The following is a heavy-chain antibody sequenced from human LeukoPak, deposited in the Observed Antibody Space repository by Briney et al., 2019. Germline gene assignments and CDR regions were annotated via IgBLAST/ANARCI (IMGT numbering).Heavy chain of an antibody. CDR3: ARVGGRIAAAGTDY. V-gene: IGHV3-23*01. CDR1: GLTFNNYA. Sequence: GGSLRLSCAVSGLTFNNYAMSWVRQAPGKGLEWVSAISKSGDHTYYAASAKGRFTIYRDNSKNTLYLQMNSLRAEDTAVYYCARVGGRIAAAGTDYWGQGTLVTVSS. J-gene: IGHJ4*02. D-gene: IGHD6-13*01. CDR2: ISKSGDHT.